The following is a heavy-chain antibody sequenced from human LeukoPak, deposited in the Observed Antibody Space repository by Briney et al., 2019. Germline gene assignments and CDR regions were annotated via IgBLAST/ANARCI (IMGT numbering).Heavy chain of an antibody. CDR1: GGSISSSSHY. V-gene: IGHV4-39*01. J-gene: IGHJ6*03. CDR3: ARLPAITTYYYYYMDV. Sequence: SETLSLTCAVSGGSISSSSHYWGCIRQPPGKRLECIGTIYYSGSSYYNPSLKSRVTMSVDTSKNQFSLRLSSVTAADTAVYYCARLPAITTYYYYYMDVWGKGTMVTVSS. CDR2: IYYSGSS. D-gene: IGHD5-12*01.